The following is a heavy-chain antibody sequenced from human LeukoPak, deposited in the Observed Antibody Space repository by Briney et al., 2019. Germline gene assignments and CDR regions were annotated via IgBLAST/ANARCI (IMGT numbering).Heavy chain of an antibody. J-gene: IGHJ5*02. CDR2: IIPIFGTA. D-gene: IGHD2-15*01. V-gene: IGHV1-69*05. CDR3: ARSGTQDRFDP. CDR1: GGTFSSYA. Sequence: GASVKVSCKASGGTFSSYAISWVRQAPGQGLEWMGGIIPIFGTANYAQKFQGRVTITTDESTSTAYMELSSLRSDDTAVYYCARSGTQDRFDPWGQGTLVTVSS.